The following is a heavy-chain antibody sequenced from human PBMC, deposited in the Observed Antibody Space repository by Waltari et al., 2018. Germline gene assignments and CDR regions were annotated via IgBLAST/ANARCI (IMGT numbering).Heavy chain of an antibody. V-gene: IGHV4-31*03. CDR3: ARFPRVTRSWYFDV. D-gene: IGHD4-17*01. Sequence: QVQLQESGPGLVKPSQTLSLTCKVSGYSLSSGDYYWTWIRQHPGKGLEWIGYIFYTGNTFYTPSLKSRVTISVDTSQNQFSLHLNYMTAADTAVYFCARFPRVTRSWYFDVWGRGTQVTVSS. J-gene: IGHJ2*01. CDR2: IFYTGNT. CDR1: GYSLSSGDYY.